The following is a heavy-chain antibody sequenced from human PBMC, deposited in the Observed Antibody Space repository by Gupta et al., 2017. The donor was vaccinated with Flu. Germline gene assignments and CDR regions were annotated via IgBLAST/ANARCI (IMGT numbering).Heavy chain of an antibody. J-gene: IGHJ5*02. CDR2: IDESDSKI. Sequence: EVQLSESGGGLVHPGGSLRLSCAGSGFRVGDYHMSWVRQDPGEGLEWMALIDESDSKIFYTPSVRGRVTISRDNDRGTLFLHVDNVKVDDTAVYFCSTEGFPTAGYDHWGQGTLVTVSS. CDR3: STEGFPTAGYDH. D-gene: IGHD4-17*01. CDR1: GFRVGDYH. V-gene: IGHV3-23*01.